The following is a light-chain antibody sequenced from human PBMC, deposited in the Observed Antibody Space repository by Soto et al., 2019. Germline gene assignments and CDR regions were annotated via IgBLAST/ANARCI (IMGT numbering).Light chain of an antibody. Sequence: QPVLTQSHSASASLGASVKLTCTLSSGHSSYAIAWHQQQPEKGPRYLMKLNSDGSHSKGDGIPDRFSGSSSGAERYLTISSLQSEDEADYYCQTWGTGPHVVFGGGTKVTVL. J-gene: IGLJ2*01. V-gene: IGLV4-69*01. CDR2: LNSDGSH. CDR3: QTWGTGPHVV. CDR1: SGHSSYA.